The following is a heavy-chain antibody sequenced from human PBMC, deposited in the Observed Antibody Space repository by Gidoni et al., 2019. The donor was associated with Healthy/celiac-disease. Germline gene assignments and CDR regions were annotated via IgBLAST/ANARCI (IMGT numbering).Heavy chain of an antibody. Sequence: YWIGWVRQMPGKGLEWMGIIYPGDSDTRYSPSFQGQVTISADKSISTAYLQWSSLKASDTAMYYCARPVTYVWGSYRDYWGQGTLVTVSS. CDR1: YW. CDR2: IYPGDSDT. V-gene: IGHV5-51*01. J-gene: IGHJ4*02. D-gene: IGHD3-16*02. CDR3: ARPVTYVWGSYRDY.